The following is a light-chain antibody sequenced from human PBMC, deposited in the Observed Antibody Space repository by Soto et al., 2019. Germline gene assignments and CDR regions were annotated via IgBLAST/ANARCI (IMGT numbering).Light chain of an antibody. CDR2: DAS. CDR1: QDISNY. V-gene: IGKV1-33*01. J-gene: IGKJ3*01. Sequence: DIPMTQSPSSLSASVGDRVTITCQASQDISNYLNWYQQKPGKAPKLLIYDASNLETGVPSRFSGSGSGTDFTFTISSLQPEDIAAYYCQQYDNFLFTFGPGTKVDIK. CDR3: QQYDNFLFT.